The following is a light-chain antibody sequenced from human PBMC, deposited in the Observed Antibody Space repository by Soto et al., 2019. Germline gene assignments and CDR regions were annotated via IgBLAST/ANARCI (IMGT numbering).Light chain of an antibody. CDR3: HQYNDWPPA. V-gene: IGKV3-15*01. J-gene: IGKJ1*01. Sequence: EIVVTQSPATLSVSPGERATLSCRASQSVSNNLAWYQQKPGQAPRLLIYGPSTRASGIPARFSGSGYGREFNLTISSLQSEDYGVYYCHQYNDWPPAFGQGTKVEIK. CDR1: QSVSNN. CDR2: GPS.